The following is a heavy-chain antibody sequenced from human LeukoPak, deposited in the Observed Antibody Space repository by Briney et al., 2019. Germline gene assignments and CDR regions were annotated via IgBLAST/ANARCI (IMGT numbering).Heavy chain of an antibody. CDR3: ARLFAGCPGGRCRAHFDY. CDR2: IYYGGST. CDR1: GNSINSNY. Sequence: SETLSLTCSVFGNSINSNYWSWMRQPPGKGLEWIGYIYYGGSTNYNPSLKSRVSMSGETSKYQFSLNLSSVTPADTAVYHCARLFAGCPGGRCRAHFDYWGQGTLVSVSS. J-gene: IGHJ4*02. D-gene: IGHD2-15*01. V-gene: IGHV4-59*01.